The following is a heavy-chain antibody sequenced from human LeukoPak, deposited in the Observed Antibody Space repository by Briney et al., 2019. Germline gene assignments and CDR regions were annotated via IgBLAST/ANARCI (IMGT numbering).Heavy chain of an antibody. CDR3: AKEYSGYDFDY. V-gene: IGHV3-23*01. J-gene: IGHJ4*02. CDR2: FGRSGSDT. CDR1: GFTFGTSA. Sequence: GGSLRLSCAASGFTFGTSAMSWVRQAPGKGPEWVSTFGRSGSDTYYSDSVKGRFTIFRDNSKNTLYLQMNSLRDEDTAVYYCAKEYSGYDFDYWGQGTLVTVSS. D-gene: IGHD5-12*01.